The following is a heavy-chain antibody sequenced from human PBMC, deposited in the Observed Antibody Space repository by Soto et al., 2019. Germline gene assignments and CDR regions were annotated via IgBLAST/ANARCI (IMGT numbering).Heavy chain of an antibody. V-gene: IGHV1-69*06. CDR2: IIPIFGTA. CDR3: ARGGVGLSSSYGYYYYYGMDV. Sequence: SVKVSCKASGGTFSSYAISWVRQAPGQGLEWMGGIIPIFGTANYAQKFQGRVTITADKSTSTAYMELSSLRSEDTAVYYCARGGVGLSSSYGYYYYYGMDVWGQGTTVTVYS. CDR1: GGTFSSYA. D-gene: IGHD2-2*01. J-gene: IGHJ6*02.